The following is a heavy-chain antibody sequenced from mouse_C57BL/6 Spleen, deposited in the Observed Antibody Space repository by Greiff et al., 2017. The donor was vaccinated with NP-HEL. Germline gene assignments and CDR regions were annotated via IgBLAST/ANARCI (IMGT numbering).Heavy chain of an antibody. Sequence: VQLQQSGAELVKPGASVKISCKASGYAFSSYWMNWVKQRPGQGLEWIGQIYPGDGDTNYNGKFKGKATLTADKSSSTAYMQLSSLTSEDSAVYVFARWGDSAGPYFDYWGKGTTLTVSS. J-gene: IGHJ2*01. V-gene: IGHV1-80*01. CDR1: GYAFSSYW. D-gene: IGHD3-2*02. CDR3: ARWGDSAGPYFDY. CDR2: IYPGDGDT.